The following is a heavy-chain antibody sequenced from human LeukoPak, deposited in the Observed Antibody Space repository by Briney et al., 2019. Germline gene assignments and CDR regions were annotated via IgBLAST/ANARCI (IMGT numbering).Heavy chain of an antibody. Sequence: GGSLRLSCAASGFTFSSYWMHWVRQAPGKGLVWVSRINSDGSATNYADSVKGRFTISRDNAKNTLYLQMNSLRADDTAVYYCARSRWLDAFDYWGQGTLVTVSS. CDR2: INSDGSAT. CDR1: GFTFSSYW. J-gene: IGHJ4*02. D-gene: IGHD6-19*01. CDR3: ARSRWLDAFDY. V-gene: IGHV3-74*01.